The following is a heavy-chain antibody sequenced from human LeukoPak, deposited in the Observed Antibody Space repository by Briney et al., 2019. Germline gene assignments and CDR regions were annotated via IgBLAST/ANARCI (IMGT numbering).Heavy chain of an antibody. V-gene: IGHV3-30*02. CDR1: GFTFSSYG. CDR3: ARLLDSRFDP. CDR2: IRYDGSNK. J-gene: IGHJ5*02. Sequence: GGSLRLSCAASGFTFSSYGMHWVRQAPGKGLEWVAFIRYDGSNKYYADSVKGRFTISRDNSKNTLYLQMNSLRAEDTAVYYCARLLDSRFDPWGQGTLVTVSS. D-gene: IGHD3-22*01.